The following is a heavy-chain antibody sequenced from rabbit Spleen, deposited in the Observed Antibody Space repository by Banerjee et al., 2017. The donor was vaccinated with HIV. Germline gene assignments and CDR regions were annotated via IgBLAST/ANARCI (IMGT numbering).Heavy chain of an antibody. CDR3: ARDTSDWGSHNL. Sequence: QLKESGGGLVQPGGSLKLSCKASGFDFSSYYMSWVRQAPGKGLEWIGYIDPGFGSTDYASWVNGRFTISSHNAQNTLYLQLNSLTAADTATYFCARDTSDWGSHNLWGPGTLVTVS. CDR1: GFDFSSYY. V-gene: IGHV1S7*01. J-gene: IGHJ4*01. CDR2: IDPGFGST. D-gene: IGHD4-1*01.